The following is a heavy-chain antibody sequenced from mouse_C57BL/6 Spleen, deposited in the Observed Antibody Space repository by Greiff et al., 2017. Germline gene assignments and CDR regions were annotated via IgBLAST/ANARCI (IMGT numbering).Heavy chain of an antibody. J-gene: IGHJ4*01. CDR1: GFSLTSYG. Sequence: QVQLQQSGPGLVQPSQSLSITCTVSGFSLTSYGVHWVRQSPGKGLEWLGVIWSGGSTDYNATFISRLSISKDNSKSQVFFNMNSLQADDTAIYYCAGSIYYGYDDYAMDYWGQGTSVTVSS. CDR2: IWSGGST. CDR3: AGSIYYGYDDYAMDY. V-gene: IGHV2-2*01. D-gene: IGHD2-2*01.